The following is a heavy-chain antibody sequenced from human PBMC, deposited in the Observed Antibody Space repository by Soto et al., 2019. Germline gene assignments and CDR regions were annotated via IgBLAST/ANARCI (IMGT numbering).Heavy chain of an antibody. CDR2: IYYDGST. D-gene: IGHD6-6*01. CDR1: GRSFSRDD. CDR3: ARSHIVPRLLMYPYDY. Sequence: PSDTLSLTCAVYGRSFSRDDWNWVRQRQGKGLESIANIYYDGSTYYNPSLKSRVTISLDTSKNQFSLKLSSVTAADTAVYYCARSHIVPRLLMYPYDYWGQGTLVTVSS. J-gene: IGHJ4*02. V-gene: IGHV4-59*04.